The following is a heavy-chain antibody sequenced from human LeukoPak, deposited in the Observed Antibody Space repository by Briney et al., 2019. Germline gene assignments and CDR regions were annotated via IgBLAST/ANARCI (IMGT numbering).Heavy chain of an antibody. CDR1: GFAFSSYS. V-gene: IGHV3-21*01. D-gene: IGHD4-17*01. J-gene: IGHJ4*02. CDR3: ARYEGVIYGDYLDY. CDR2: TSSSSSYI. Sequence: KSGGSLRLSCAASGFAFSSYSMNWVRQAPGKGLEWVSSTSSSSSYIYYADSVKGRFTISRDNAKNSLYLQMNSLRAEDTAVYYCARYEGVIYGDYLDYWGQGTLVTVSS.